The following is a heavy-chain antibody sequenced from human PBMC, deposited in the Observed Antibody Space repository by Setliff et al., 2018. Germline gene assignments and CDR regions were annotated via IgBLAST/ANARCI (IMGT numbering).Heavy chain of an antibody. V-gene: IGHV4-39*07. Sequence: SETLSLTCTVSGASIRSSRYYWGWIRQPPGKGLEWIGSIYSSGNTYYNPSLKRRVTISVDTTKNQFSLQLNSVTAADTAVYYCARDPSSVAARPGYWGQGTLVTVSS. D-gene: IGHD6-6*01. CDR2: IYSSGNT. J-gene: IGHJ4*02. CDR1: GASIRSSRYY. CDR3: ARDPSSVAARPGY.